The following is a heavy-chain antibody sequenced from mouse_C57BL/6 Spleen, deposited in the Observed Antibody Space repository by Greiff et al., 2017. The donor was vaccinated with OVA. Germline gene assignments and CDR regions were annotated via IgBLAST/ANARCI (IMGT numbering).Heavy chain of an antibody. D-gene: IGHD2-1*01. CDR3: ARERSYGNYGYFDV. V-gene: IGHV1-67*01. Sequence: QVQLQQSGPELVRPGVSVKISCKGSGYTFPDYAMHWVKQSHAKSLEWIGVISTYYGDASYNQKFKDKATLTADKSSSTAYMQLSSLTSEDSAVYFCARERSYGNYGYFDVWGTGTTVTVSS. J-gene: IGHJ1*03. CDR1: GYTFPDYA. CDR2: ISTYYGDA.